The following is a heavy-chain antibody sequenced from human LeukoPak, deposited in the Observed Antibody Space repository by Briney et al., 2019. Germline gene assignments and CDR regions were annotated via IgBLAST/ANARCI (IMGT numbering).Heavy chain of an antibody. V-gene: IGHV3-74*01. CDR1: GFTFSSYW. J-gene: IGHJ3*02. CDR2: INGDGSST. CDR3: ARDLGITTRAFDI. Sequence: PGGSLRLSCAASGFTFSSYWMHWVRQASGKGLVWVSRINGDGSSTTYAGSVKGRFTISRDNPKNSLYLQMNSLRAEDTAEYYCARDLGITTRAFDIWGQGTMVTVS. D-gene: IGHD3-3*01.